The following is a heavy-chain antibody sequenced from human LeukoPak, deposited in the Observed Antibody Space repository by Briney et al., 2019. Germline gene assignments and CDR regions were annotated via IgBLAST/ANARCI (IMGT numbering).Heavy chain of an antibody. J-gene: IGHJ4*02. CDR1: GFTFSSYG. D-gene: IGHD3-16*01. V-gene: IGHV3-33*01. CDR3: ARDLIPQRSFSEWDFDY. Sequence: GGSLRLSCAASGFTFSSYGMDWVRQAPGKGLEWVAVIWYDGSNKYYADSVKGRFTISRDSSKNTLYLQMNSLRAEDTAVYYCARDLIPQRSFSEWDFDYWGQGTLVTVSS. CDR2: IWYDGSNK.